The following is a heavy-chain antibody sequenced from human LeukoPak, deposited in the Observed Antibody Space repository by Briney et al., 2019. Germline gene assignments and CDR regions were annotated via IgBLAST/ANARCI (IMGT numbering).Heavy chain of an antibody. J-gene: IGHJ6*03. Sequence: GASVKVSCKASGYTFTSYDINWVRQATGQGLEWMGWMNPNSGNTGYAQKFQGRVTMTRNTSISTAYMELSSLRSEDTAVYYCARGSSSGGYYYYYYMDVWGKGTTATVSS. CDR1: GYTFTSYD. D-gene: IGHD6-6*01. CDR3: ARGSSSGGYYYYYYMDV. V-gene: IGHV1-8*01. CDR2: MNPNSGNT.